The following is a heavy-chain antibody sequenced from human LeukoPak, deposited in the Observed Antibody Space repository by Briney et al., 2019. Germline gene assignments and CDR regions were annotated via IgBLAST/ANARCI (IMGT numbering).Heavy chain of an antibody. D-gene: IGHD1-26*01. CDR3: ARVSVGATIDY. Sequence: GGSLRLSCAASGFTFSSYSMNWVRQAPGKGLEWVSSISSSSSYIYYADSVKGRLTISRDNAKNSLYLQMNSLRAEDTAVYYCARVSVGATIDYWGQGTLVTVSS. J-gene: IGHJ4*02. V-gene: IGHV3-21*01. CDR2: ISSSSSYI. CDR1: GFTFSSYS.